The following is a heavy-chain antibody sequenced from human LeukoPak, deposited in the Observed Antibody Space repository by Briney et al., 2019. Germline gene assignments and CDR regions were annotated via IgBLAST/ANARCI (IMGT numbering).Heavy chain of an antibody. V-gene: IGHV3-23*01. Sequence: AGGSLRLSCAASGFTFSSYAMSWVRQAPGKGLEWVSAISGSGGSTHYADSVKGRFTVSRDNSKNTLYLQMNSLRAEDTAVYYCAISPEQQLVFRVFFHYWGREPWSPSPQ. CDR1: GFTFSSYA. J-gene: IGHJ4*02. CDR3: AISPEQQLVFRVFFHY. D-gene: IGHD6-13*01. CDR2: ISGSGGST.